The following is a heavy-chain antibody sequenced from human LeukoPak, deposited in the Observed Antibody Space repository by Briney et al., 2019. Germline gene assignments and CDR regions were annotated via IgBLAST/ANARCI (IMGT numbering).Heavy chain of an antibody. CDR2: IIPILGIA. V-gene: IGHV1-69*04. CDR3: AREGMRLYYYGMDV. J-gene: IGHJ6*02. CDR1: GYTFTSYG. Sequence: SVKVSCKASGYTFTSYGISWVRQAPGQGLEWMGRIIPILGIANYAQKFQGRVTITADKSTSTAYMELSSLRSEDTAVYYCAREGMRLYYYGMDVWGQGTTVTVSS.